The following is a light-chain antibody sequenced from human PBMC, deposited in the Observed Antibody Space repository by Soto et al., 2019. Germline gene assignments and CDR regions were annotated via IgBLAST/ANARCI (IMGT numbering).Light chain of an antibody. V-gene: IGKV3-20*01. CDR2: GAS. CDR1: PSVSSSY. CDR3: QQYGSSPPYT. J-gene: IGKJ2*01. Sequence: EIVLTQSPGTLSLSPGERATLSCRASPSVSSSYLAWYQQKPGQAPRRLIYGASSRATGIPDRFSGSGSGTDFTLTISRLEPEDFAVYYCQQYGSSPPYTFGQGTKLEIK.